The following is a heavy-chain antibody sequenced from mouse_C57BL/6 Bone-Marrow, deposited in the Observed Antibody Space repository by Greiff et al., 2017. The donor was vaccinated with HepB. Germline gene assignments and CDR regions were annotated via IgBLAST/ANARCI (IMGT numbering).Heavy chain of an antibody. CDR1: GFTFSSYA. CDR3: TRDGPVRYRYFDV. J-gene: IGHJ1*03. CDR2: ISSGGDYI. V-gene: IGHV5-9-1*02. Sequence: DVMLVESGEGLVKPGGSLKLSCAASGFTFSSYAMSWVRQTPEKRLEWVAYISSGGDYIYYADTVKGRFTISRDNARNTLYLQMSSLKSEDTAMYYCTRDGPVRYRYFDVWGTGTTVTVSS. D-gene: IGHD1-1*01.